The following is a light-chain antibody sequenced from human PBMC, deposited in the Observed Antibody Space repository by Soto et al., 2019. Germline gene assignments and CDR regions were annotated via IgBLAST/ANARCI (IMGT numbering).Light chain of an antibody. CDR1: QSVSSNY. Sequence: EIVLTQFPGTLSLSPGERATLSCRASQSVSSNYLAWYQQRPVQPPKLLIFGASNRAPGIPARFSGSGSGTAFTLTISTLEPEDFAAYYCQQYGSSIKTFGQGTKVEIK. CDR2: GAS. CDR3: QQYGSSIKT. V-gene: IGKV3-20*01. J-gene: IGKJ1*01.